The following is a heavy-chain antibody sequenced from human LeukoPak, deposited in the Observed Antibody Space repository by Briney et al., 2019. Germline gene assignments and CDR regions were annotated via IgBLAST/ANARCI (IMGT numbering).Heavy chain of an antibody. Sequence: GGSLRLSCAASGFTFSGYWMSWVRQAPGKGLEWVANIKQDGSEKYYVDSVKGRFTISRDNAKNSLYLQMNSLRAEDTAVYYCARDRNYGDYHLYYYYGMDVWGQGTTVTVSS. V-gene: IGHV3-7*01. CDR1: GFTFSGYW. D-gene: IGHD4-17*01. CDR3: ARDRNYGDYHLYYYYGMDV. J-gene: IGHJ6*02. CDR2: IKQDGSEK.